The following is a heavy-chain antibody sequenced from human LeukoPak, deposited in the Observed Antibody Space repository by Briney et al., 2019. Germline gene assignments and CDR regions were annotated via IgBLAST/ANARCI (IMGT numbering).Heavy chain of an antibody. Sequence: PGGSLRLSCAASGFTFSTYVMHWVRQAPGKGLVWVSRINSDGSSTAYADSVKGRFSISRDNAKNTLYLQMNSLRAEDTAVYYCARGYGDWFDPWGQGTLVTVSS. J-gene: IGHJ5*02. V-gene: IGHV3-74*01. CDR2: INSDGSST. D-gene: IGHD3-10*01. CDR3: ARGYGDWFDP. CDR1: GFTFSTYV.